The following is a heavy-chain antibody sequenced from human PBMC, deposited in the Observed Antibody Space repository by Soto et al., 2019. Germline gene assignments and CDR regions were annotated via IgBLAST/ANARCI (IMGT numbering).Heavy chain of an antibody. Sequence: PSETLSLTSTVSRGSISSSSYYWGWLRQPPGKGLEWIGSIYYSGSTYYNPSLKSRVTISIDTSKNQFSLKLSSVTAADTAVYYWARQNEYSNLVFDPWGQGTLVTVSS. CDR2: IYYSGST. J-gene: IGHJ5*02. CDR1: RGSISSSSYY. D-gene: IGHD4-4*01. CDR3: ARQNEYSNLVFDP. V-gene: IGHV4-39*01.